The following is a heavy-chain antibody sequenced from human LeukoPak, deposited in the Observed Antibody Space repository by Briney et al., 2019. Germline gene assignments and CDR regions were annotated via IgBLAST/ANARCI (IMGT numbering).Heavy chain of an antibody. CDR1: GFTFSDYY. Sequence: GGSLRLSCAASGFTFSDYYMSWIRQAPGKGLEWVSYISSSGTTIYYADSVKGRFTISRDNSKNTLDLQMNSLRADDTAVYYCAKGPFFYYDASGYNYYDLWGQGTLVTVSS. V-gene: IGHV3-11*01. J-gene: IGHJ4*02. CDR3: AKGPFFYYDASGYNYYDL. CDR2: ISSSGTTI. D-gene: IGHD3-22*01.